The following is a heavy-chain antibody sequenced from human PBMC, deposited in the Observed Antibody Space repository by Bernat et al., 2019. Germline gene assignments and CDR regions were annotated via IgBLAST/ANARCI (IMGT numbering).Heavy chain of an antibody. J-gene: IGHJ5*02. V-gene: IGHV4-31*03. D-gene: IGHD3-9*01. CDR2: IYYSGST. CDR3: AREQLLTGWGNWFDP. CDR1: GGSISSGGYY. Sequence: QVQLQESGPGLVKPSQTLSLTRTVSGGSISSGGYYWSWIRQHPGKGLEWIGYIYYSGSTYYNPSLKSRVTISVDTSKNQFSLKLSSVTAADTAVYYCAREQLLTGWGNWFDPWGQGTLVTVSS.